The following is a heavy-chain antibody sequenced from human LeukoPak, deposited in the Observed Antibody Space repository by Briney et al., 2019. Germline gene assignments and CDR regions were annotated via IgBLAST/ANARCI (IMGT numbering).Heavy chain of an antibody. CDR3: VTDTVVPLAQIDH. D-gene: IGHD2-15*01. CDR1: GFMFSDAW. Sequence: GGSLRLSCAASGFMFSDAWMSWVRQAAGKRLEWVARVRSVAAGGATEYAAPVHGRFIISRDDSRHTLSLQMNSLEIEDTAVYFCVTDTVVPLAQIDHWGQGTQVTVSS. V-gene: IGHV3-15*01. J-gene: IGHJ4*02. CDR2: VRSVAAGGAT.